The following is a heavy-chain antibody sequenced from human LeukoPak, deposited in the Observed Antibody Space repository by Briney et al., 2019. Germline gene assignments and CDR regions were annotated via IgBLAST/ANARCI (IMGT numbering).Heavy chain of an antibody. CDR3: ARGWVLWFGELFGMDV. J-gene: IGHJ6*02. Sequence: SETLSLTCAVYGGSFSGYYWSWIRQPPGKGLEWIGEINHSGSTNYNPSLKSRVTISVDTSKNQFSLKLSSVTAADTAVYYCARGWVLWFGELFGMDVWGQGTTVTVSS. V-gene: IGHV4-34*01. CDR1: GGSFSGYY. CDR2: INHSGST. D-gene: IGHD3-10*01.